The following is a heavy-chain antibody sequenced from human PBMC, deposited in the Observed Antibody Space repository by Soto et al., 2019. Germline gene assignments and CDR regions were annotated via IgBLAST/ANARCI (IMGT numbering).Heavy chain of an antibody. J-gene: IGHJ4*02. V-gene: IGHV4-34*01. CDR2: INHSGST. D-gene: IGHD3-3*01. CDR3: ARVPTGPMTIFGVLMPYYFDY. CDR1: GGSFGGYY. Sequence: QVHLQQWGAGLLKPSETLSLTCAVYGGSFGGYYCSWIRQPPGKGLEWIGEINHSGSTNYNPSLKSRVIISADTSKTQLSLKLSSVPAADTAVYYCARVPTGPMTIFGVLMPYYFDYWGQGTLVTVPS.